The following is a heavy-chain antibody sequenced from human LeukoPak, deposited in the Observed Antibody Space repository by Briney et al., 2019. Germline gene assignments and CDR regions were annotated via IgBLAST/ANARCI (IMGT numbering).Heavy chain of an antibody. CDR2: INHSGST. Sequence: KSSETLSHTCAVYGGSFSGYYWSWIRQPPGKGLEWLGEINHSGSTNYNPSLKTRCTISVDTPKNQFSLKLTSVTPTDTAVFYGARDRRRRIAAAGAGSEHWGQGTLVTVSS. CDR1: GGSFSGYY. J-gene: IGHJ1*01. V-gene: IGHV4-34*01. D-gene: IGHD6-13*01. CDR3: ARDRRRRIAAAGAGSEH.